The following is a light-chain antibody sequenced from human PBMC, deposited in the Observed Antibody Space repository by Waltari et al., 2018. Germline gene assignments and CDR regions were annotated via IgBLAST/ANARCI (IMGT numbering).Light chain of an antibody. CDR3: QHQFRLPAT. Sequence: IVLTQSPGTLSLSPGGRATLSCRASQNIGHYLAWYQQKPGQAPRLLFYASSTRATGIPGRFSGSGSGADFSLTISGLGPDNFAVYYCQHQFRLPATFGQGTKV. CDR1: QNIGHY. CDR2: ASS. J-gene: IGKJ1*01. V-gene: IGKV3-20*01.